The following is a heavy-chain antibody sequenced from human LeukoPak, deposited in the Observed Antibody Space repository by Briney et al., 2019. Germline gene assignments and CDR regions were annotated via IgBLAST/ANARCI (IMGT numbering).Heavy chain of an antibody. CDR2: ISYDGSNK. D-gene: IGHD6-6*01. CDR3: AKEGGQLVGNWFDP. CDR1: GFTFSSYG. Sequence: GRSLRLSCAASGFTFSSYGMHWVRQAPGKGLEWVAVISYDGSNKYYADSVKGRFTISRDNSKNTLYLQMNSLRAKDTAVYYCAKEGGQLVGNWFDPWGQGTLVTVSS. J-gene: IGHJ5*02. V-gene: IGHV3-30*18.